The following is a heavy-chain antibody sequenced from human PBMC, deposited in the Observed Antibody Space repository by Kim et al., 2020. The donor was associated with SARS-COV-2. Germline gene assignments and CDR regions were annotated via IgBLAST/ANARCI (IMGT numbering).Heavy chain of an antibody. D-gene: IGHD3-16*01. Sequence: SETLSLTCAVYGVSFSGYYLSWIRQPPGKGLEWFGEINPSGITNSNPSLKTLVTISVATSNNPFSLKLRSLTAPATAVFSFSCGTSAFALLLLVVWCYY. V-gene: IGHV4-34*01. CDR3: SCGTSAFALLLLVVWCYY. CDR1: GVSFSGYY. CDR2: INPSGIT. J-gene: IGHJ6*01.